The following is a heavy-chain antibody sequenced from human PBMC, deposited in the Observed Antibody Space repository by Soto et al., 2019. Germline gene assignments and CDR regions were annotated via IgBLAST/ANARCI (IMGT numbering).Heavy chain of an antibody. D-gene: IGHD3-22*01. V-gene: IGHV4-30-4*08. CDR2: IYDSGST. CDR3: ARVYYDSSGYYSYFDY. Sequence: SETLSLTCPFSGGSIRSGGYYWSWIRQHPGKGLEWIGYIYDSGSTYYNPSLKSRVTISVDTSKNQFSLKLSSVTAADTAVYYCARVYYDSSGYYSYFDYWGQGTLVTVSS. J-gene: IGHJ4*02. CDR1: GGSIRSGGYY.